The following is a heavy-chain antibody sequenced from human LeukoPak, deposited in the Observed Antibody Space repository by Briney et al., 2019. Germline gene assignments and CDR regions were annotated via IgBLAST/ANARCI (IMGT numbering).Heavy chain of an antibody. Sequence: PPETLSLTCTVSGGSISSYYWSWIRQPPGKGLEWIGYIYYSGSTNYNPSLKSRVTISVDTSKNQFSLKLSSVTAADTAVYYCARDLRGFDPWGQGTLVTVSS. CDR3: ARDLRGFDP. V-gene: IGHV4-59*01. CDR1: GGSISSYY. J-gene: IGHJ5*02. CDR2: IYYSGST.